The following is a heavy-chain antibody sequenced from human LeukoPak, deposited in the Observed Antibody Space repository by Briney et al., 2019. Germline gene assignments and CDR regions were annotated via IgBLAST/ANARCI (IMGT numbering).Heavy chain of an antibody. D-gene: IGHD6-13*01. CDR2: IKQDGSEK. V-gene: IGHV3-7*01. CDR3: ARKISDSSSWYSTQRTGSRFDY. J-gene: IGHJ4*02. CDR1: GLTFSSYS. Sequence: GGSLRLSCAASGLTFSSYSMNWVRQTPGKGLEWVANIKQDGSEKYYVDSVKGRFTISRNNAKNSLYLQMNSLRAEDTAVYYCARKISDSSSWYSTQRTGSRFDYWGQGTLVTVSS.